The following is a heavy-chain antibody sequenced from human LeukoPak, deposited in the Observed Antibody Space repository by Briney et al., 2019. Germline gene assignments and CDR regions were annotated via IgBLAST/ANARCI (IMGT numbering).Heavy chain of an antibody. CDR2: MYYRGRS. J-gene: IGHJ3*02. CDR1: GGSLSNYY. CDR3: ARENSGYDAFDI. Sequence: SETLSLTCTVSGGSLSNYYWSWIRQPPGKGLEWIGYMYYRGRSNYNPSLKSRVTISVDTSKNQFSLKLSSVTAADTAVYYCARENSGYDAFDIWGQGTMVTVSS. V-gene: IGHV4-59*12. D-gene: IGHD5-12*01.